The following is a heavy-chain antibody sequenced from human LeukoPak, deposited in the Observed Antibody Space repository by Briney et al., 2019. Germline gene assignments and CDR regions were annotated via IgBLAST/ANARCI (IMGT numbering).Heavy chain of an antibody. CDR2: INAYNGNT. Sequence: GASVKVSCKASGYTFTSYGISWVRQARGQGLEWMGWINAYNGNTNNAQKLQGRVTMTTDTSTSTAYMELRSLRSDDTAVYYCARVEYNWNPAPDYWGQGTLVTVSS. CDR3: ARVEYNWNPAPDY. V-gene: IGHV1-18*01. D-gene: IGHD1-20*01. J-gene: IGHJ4*02. CDR1: GYTFTSYG.